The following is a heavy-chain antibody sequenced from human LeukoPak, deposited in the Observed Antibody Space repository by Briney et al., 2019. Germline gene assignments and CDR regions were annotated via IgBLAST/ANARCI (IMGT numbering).Heavy chain of an antibody. Sequence: PGGSLRLSCSVSGFTFTSWYMHGARQAPGKGLEWVAVIWYAGNNEYYAESVKGRFTISRDNSKNTLYLQMNSLRAEDKAVYYCARGRRGYDYVLNYWGQGTLVTVSS. V-gene: IGHV3-33*08. CDR1: GFTFTSWY. CDR2: IWYAGNNE. CDR3: ARGRRGYDYVLNY. J-gene: IGHJ4*02. D-gene: IGHD3-22*01.